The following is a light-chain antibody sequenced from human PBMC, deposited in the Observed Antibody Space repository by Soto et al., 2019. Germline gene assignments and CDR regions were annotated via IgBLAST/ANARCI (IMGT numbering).Light chain of an antibody. V-gene: IGKV3-11*01. CDR3: QQGGDWPST. CDR1: QTVSSY. Sequence: EIVLTQSPATLSLSPGDRATLSCRASQTVSSYLAWYQQKPGQAPRLLIYDASSRATGIPARFSGSGSGTAFHLTTSSLGPQDFADYYCQQGGDWPSTLGGGTMAEIK. CDR2: DAS. J-gene: IGKJ4*01.